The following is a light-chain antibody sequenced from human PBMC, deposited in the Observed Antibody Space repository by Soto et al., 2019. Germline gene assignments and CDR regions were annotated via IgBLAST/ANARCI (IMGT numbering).Light chain of an antibody. CDR3: AAWDAGVSGPA. Sequence: QPVLTQPPSASGTPGQRVTISCSGSSSNIGSKYVYWYQQLPGTAPKLLMYRNNQRPSGVPDRFSGSKPGTSASLAISGLRSEDEADYYCAAWDAGVSGPAFGGGTKVTVL. CDR2: RNN. V-gene: IGLV1-47*01. J-gene: IGLJ2*01. CDR1: SSNIGSKY.